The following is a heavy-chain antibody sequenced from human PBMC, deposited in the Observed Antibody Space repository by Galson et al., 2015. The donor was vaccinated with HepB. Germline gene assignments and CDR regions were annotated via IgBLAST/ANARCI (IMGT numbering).Heavy chain of an antibody. CDR2: ISTYYGNT. Sequence: SVKVSCKASGYSFTTYGISWVRQAPGQGLEWMGWISTYYGNTNYAQKLQGRVTMTTDTSTSTAYMELRSLRSDDTAVYYCARDPGPEQLVTRRESHYYGMDVWGQGTTVTVSS. CDR3: ARDPGPEQLVTRRESHYYGMDV. V-gene: IGHV1-18*01. D-gene: IGHD6-13*01. J-gene: IGHJ6*02. CDR1: GYSFTTYG.